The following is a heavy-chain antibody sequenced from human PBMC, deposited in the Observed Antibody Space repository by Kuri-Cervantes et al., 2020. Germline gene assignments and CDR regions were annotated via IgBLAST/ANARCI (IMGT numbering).Heavy chain of an antibody. CDR3: ARVGSSGWYAGY. CDR2: IYYSGST. J-gene: IGHJ4*02. Sequence: SETLSLTCTVSGGSISSSSYYWGWIRQPPGKGLEWIGSIYYSGSTYYNPSLKSRVTISVDRSKNQFSLKLSSVTAADTAVYYCARVGSSGWYAGYWGQGTLVTVSS. CDR1: GGSISSSSYY. D-gene: IGHD6-19*01. V-gene: IGHV4-39*07.